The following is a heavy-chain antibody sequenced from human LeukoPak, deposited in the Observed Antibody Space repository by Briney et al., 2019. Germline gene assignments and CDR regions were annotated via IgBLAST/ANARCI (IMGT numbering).Heavy chain of an antibody. Sequence: GGAPRLSSAGSGFTFSFYSLNWVRQAPGGGGEWVSFISGSGSDIFYADSVKGRFTISRDNAKNSVSLQMDSLRGDDTAVYYCARDIGGSYSAIDYWGQGTLVTVSS. CDR1: GFTFSFYS. V-gene: IGHV3-21*05. CDR2: ISGSGSDI. J-gene: IGHJ4*02. CDR3: ARDIGGSYSAIDY. D-gene: IGHD1-26*01.